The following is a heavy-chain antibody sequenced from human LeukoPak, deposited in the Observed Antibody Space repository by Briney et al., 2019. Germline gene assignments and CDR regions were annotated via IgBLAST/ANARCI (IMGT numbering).Heavy chain of an antibody. CDR3: ASSKTPWIQLWFFDI. CDR2: IYYSGNT. CDR1: GDSINGFY. V-gene: IGHV4-59*01. D-gene: IGHD5-18*01. Sequence: SETLSLTCTVSGDSINGFYWNWIRQLPGKGLEWIGYIYYSGNTNYSPSLKSRVTMSVDTSTNQFSLKLSSVTAADTAVYYCASSKTPWIQLWFFDIWGQGTMVTVSS. J-gene: IGHJ3*02.